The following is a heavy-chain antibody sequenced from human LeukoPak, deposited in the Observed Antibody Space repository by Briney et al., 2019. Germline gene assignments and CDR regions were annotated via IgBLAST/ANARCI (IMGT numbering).Heavy chain of an antibody. V-gene: IGHV4-34*01. Sequence: SETLSLTCAVYGGSFSGYYWSWIRQPPGKGLEWIGEINHSGSTNYNPSLKSRVTISVDTSKNQFSLKLSSVTAADTAVYYCARGGAARPAIAEAGRAKKNQFDYWGQGTLVTVSS. CDR2: INHSGST. D-gene: IGHD6-19*01. CDR1: GGSFSGYY. CDR3: ARGGAARPAIAEAGRAKKNQFDY. J-gene: IGHJ4*02.